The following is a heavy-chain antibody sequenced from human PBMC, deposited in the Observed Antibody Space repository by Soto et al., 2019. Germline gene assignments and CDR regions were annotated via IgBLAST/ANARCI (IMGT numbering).Heavy chain of an antibody. D-gene: IGHD2-2*01. CDR3: AKTRPVDIVVVPAARPTAGSKRFDY. CDR2: ISNNGGRT. CDR1: GFTFSTYA. Sequence: GGSLRLSCAASGFTFSTYAMAWIRQAPGKGLEWVSGISNNGGRTYYAASVKGRFTISRDNSKNTLYLQMNSLRAEDTAVYYCAKTRPVDIVVVPAARPTAGSKRFDYWGQGTLVTVSS. J-gene: IGHJ4*02. V-gene: IGHV3-23*01.